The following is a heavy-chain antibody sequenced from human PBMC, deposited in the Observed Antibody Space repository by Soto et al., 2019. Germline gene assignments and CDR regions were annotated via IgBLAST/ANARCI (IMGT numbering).Heavy chain of an antibody. CDR1: GGTFSSYA. CDR2: IIPIFGTA. D-gene: IGHD3-22*01. CDR3: ARRSNYYDSSGPRYYFDY. Sequence: GASVKVSCKASGGTFSSYAISWVRQAPGQGLEWMGGIIPIFGTANYAQKFQGRVTITADESTSTAYMELSSLRSEDTAVYYCARRSNYYDSSGPRYYFDYWGQGTLVTVSS. V-gene: IGHV1-69*13. J-gene: IGHJ4*02.